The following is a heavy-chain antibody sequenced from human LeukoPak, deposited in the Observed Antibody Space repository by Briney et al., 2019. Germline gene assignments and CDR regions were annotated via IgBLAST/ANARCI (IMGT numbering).Heavy chain of an antibody. D-gene: IGHD1-26*01. CDR3: ARGSDSGSYSAHPFDY. J-gene: IGHJ4*02. CDR1: EYSFTSYW. Sequence: GESLKISCKGSEYSFTSYWIGWVRQMPGKGLEWMGIIYPGDSDTRYSPSLQGQVTISVDKSISTAYLQWSSLKASDTAMYYCARGSDSGSYSAHPFDYWGQGTLVTVSS. V-gene: IGHV5-51*01. CDR2: IYPGDSDT.